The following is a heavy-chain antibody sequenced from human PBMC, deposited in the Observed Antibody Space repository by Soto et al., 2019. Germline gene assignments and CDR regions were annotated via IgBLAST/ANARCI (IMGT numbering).Heavy chain of an antibody. D-gene: IGHD1-26*01. V-gene: IGHV4-39*01. CDR1: GDSISSGSAY. J-gene: IGHJ4*01. Sequence: SEPLSLTCTVSGDSISSGSAYWGWVRQPPGKGLDWIGSFYYNGNTHYNPSLKSRATISLGTSKNQFSLKLSSVTATDRAVYYCARHLGPTGPNYWGQGTLVTVSS. CDR2: FYYNGNT. CDR3: ARHLGPTGPNY.